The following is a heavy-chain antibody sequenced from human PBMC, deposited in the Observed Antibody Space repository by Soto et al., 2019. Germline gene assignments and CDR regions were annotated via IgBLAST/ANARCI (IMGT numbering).Heavy chain of an antibody. Sequence: SVKVSCKASGGTFSSYAISWVRQAPGQGLEWMGGIIPIFGTANYAQKFQGRVTITADESTSTAYMELSSLRSEDTAVYYCARSYSNYLFYYGMDVWGQGTTVTVSS. J-gene: IGHJ6*02. D-gene: IGHD4-4*01. CDR2: IIPIFGTA. CDR1: GGTFSSYA. V-gene: IGHV1-69*13. CDR3: ARSYSNYLFYYGMDV.